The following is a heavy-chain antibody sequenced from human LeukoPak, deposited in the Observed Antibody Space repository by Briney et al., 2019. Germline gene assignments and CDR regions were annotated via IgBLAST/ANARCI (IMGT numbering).Heavy chain of an antibody. CDR1: GFTFSSYG. CDR2: IRYDGSNK. CDR3: AKHGLPLVVISAPLDY. J-gene: IGHJ4*02. V-gene: IGHV3-30*02. Sequence: GGSLRLSCAASGFTFSSYGMHWVRQAPGKGLEWVAFIRYDGSNKYYADSVKGRFTISRDNSKNTVYLQMNSLRAEDTAVYYCAKHGLPLVVISAPLDYWGQGTLVNVAS. D-gene: IGHD2-15*01.